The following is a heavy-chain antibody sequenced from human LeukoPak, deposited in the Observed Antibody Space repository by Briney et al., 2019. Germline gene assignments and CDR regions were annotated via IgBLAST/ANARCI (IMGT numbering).Heavy chain of an antibody. D-gene: IGHD1-26*01. J-gene: IGHJ4*02. CDR1: GFTFSSYS. CDR2: ISSSSSYI. Sequence: GGSLRLSCAASGFTFSSYSMNWVRQAPGKGLEWVSSISSSSSYIYYADSVKGRFTISRDNAKNSLYLQMNSLRAEDTAVYYCAKSPVPGVGAPFDYWGQGTLVTVSS. V-gene: IGHV3-21*04. CDR3: AKSPVPGVGAPFDY.